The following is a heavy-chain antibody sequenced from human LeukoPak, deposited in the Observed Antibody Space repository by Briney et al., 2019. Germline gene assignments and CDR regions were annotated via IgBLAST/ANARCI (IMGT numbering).Heavy chain of an antibody. J-gene: IGHJ4*02. V-gene: IGHV3-33*01. CDR3: ARVRGYYFDY. CDR1: GFTFSNYD. CDR2: IWYDGSAK. Sequence: PGRSLRLSCAASGFTFSNYDMHWVRQPPGKGPEWVAVIWYDGSAKYYVDSVKGRFTISRDNSKNTLYLQMNRLRAEDTAVYYCARVRGYYFDYWGQGTLVTVPS.